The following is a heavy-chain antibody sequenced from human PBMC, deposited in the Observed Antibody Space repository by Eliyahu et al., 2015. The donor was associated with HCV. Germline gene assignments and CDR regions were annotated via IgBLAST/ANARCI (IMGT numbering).Heavy chain of an antibody. CDR3: ASGGGGIAVAGTGGWFDP. CDR1: GGSITTYY. Sequence: QVQLQESGPGLVKPSETLSLTCTVSGGSITTYYWSWIRQPPGKGXEWIGYIHYSGSTNYNPSLKSRVTISVDTSKNQFSLKLTSVTAADTAVYYCASGGGGIAVAGTGGWFDPWGQGTLVTVSS. J-gene: IGHJ5*02. D-gene: IGHD6-19*01. CDR2: IHYSGST. V-gene: IGHV4-59*01.